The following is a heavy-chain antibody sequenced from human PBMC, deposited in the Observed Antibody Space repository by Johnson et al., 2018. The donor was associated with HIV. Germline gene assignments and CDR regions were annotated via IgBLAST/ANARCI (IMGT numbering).Heavy chain of an antibody. CDR2: ISYDGSNK. V-gene: IGHV3-30*03. CDR3: ARGVVGVLSNAFDI. D-gene: IGHD1-26*01. J-gene: IGHJ3*02. CDR1: GFTFSDYY. Sequence: QVQLVESGGGLVKPGGSLRLSCAASGFTFSDYYMNWIRQAPGKGLEWVAVISYDGSNKYYADSVKGRFTISRDNSKNTLCLQMNSLRAEDTAVYYCARGVVGVLSNAFDIWGQGTMVTVSS.